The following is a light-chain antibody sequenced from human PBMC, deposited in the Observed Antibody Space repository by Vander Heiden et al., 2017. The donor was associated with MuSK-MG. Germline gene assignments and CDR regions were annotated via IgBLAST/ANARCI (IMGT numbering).Light chain of an antibody. CDR2: AAS. CDR3: QQSYSTPYT. J-gene: IGKJ2*01. CDR1: QSISSY. Sequence: DIQLAQSPSPLSASVGDRVTITCRASQSISSYLNWYQQKPGKAPKLLIYAASSLQSGVPSRFSGSGSGTDFTLTISSLQPEDFATYYCQQSYSTPYTFGQGTKLDIK. V-gene: IGKV1-39*01.